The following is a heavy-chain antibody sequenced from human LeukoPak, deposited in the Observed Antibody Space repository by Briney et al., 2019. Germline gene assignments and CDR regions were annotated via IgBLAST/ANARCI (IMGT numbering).Heavy chain of an antibody. CDR3: ARSSYCSTISCYLDY. J-gene: IGHJ4*02. CDR2: ISSDGSNK. D-gene: IGHD2-2*01. V-gene: IGHV3-30*03. Sequence: PGRSLRLSCAASGFIFNNYGINWVRQAPGKGLEWVAVISSDGSNKYYADSVKGRFTIFRDNSKNTVYLQMSSLRADDTAVYYCARSSYCSTISCYLDYWGQGTLITVSS. CDR1: GFIFNNYG.